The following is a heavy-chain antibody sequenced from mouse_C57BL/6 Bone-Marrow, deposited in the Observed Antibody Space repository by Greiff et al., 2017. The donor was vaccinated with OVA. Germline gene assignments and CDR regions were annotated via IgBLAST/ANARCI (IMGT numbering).Heavy chain of an antibody. V-gene: IGHV1-26*01. CDR2: INPNNGGT. D-gene: IGHD1-1*01. J-gene: IGHJ2*01. CDR1: GFTFTDYY. Sequence: EVQLQQSGPELVKPGASVKLSCTASGFTFTDYYMNWVKQSPGKSLEWIGDINPNNGGTSYNQKFKGKATLTVDKSSSTAYLQLRSLTSEDSAVYYCARNYGSFDYWGQGTTLTVAS. CDR3: ARNYGSFDY.